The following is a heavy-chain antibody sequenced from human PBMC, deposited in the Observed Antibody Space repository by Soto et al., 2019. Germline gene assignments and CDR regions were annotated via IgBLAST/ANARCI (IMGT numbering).Heavy chain of an antibody. CDR1: GGSISSFTYY. Sequence: PSETLSLTCSVSGGSISSFTYYWGWIRQPPGKGLEWIGTVYYNENTYYNPSLKSRVTITVETAKNQFSLNLRSVTAADTAMYFCARRERYYGSPGWFDPWGPGTLVTVSS. CDR3: ARRERYYGSPGWFDP. CDR2: VYYNENT. D-gene: IGHD3-10*01. J-gene: IGHJ5*02. V-gene: IGHV4-39*01.